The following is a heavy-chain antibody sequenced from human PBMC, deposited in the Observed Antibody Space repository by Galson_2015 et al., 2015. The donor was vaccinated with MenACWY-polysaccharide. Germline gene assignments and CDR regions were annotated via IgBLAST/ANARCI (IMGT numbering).Heavy chain of an antibody. Sequence: SLRLSCAASGFTFSNYAMSWVRQAPGKGLEWVSAISDSGGNTYYADSVKGWFTISRDNSKNTLYLQMNNLRAEDTAVYYCAKRASGWFVLWGQGTLVTVSS. CDR1: GFTFSNYA. V-gene: IGHV3-23*01. J-gene: IGHJ4*02. CDR2: ISDSGGNT. CDR3: AKRASGWFVL. D-gene: IGHD6-13*01.